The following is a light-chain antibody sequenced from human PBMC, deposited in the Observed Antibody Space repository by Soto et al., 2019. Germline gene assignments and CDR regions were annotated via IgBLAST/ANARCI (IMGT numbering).Light chain of an antibody. CDR2: KAS. CDR3: QQYNTYSRT. J-gene: IGKJ1*01. Sequence: DIQVTQSPSTLSASVGDRVPITCRASQSISTYLAWYQQKPGKAPKLLIYKASSLDSGVPSRFSGSGSGAEFTLTISSLQPDDFATYYCQQYNTYSRTVGQGTKGEIK. V-gene: IGKV1-5*03. CDR1: QSISTY.